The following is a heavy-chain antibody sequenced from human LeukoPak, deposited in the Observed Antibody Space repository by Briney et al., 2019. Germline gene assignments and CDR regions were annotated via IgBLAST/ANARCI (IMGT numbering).Heavy chain of an antibody. Sequence: GASVKVSCKASGGTFSSYTISLVRQAPGQGLEWMGRIIPILGIANYAQKFQGRVTITADKSTTTSYMELSSLRSEDTAVYYCARGVEMATITHFGYWGQGTLVTVSS. D-gene: IGHD5-24*01. J-gene: IGHJ4*02. CDR1: GGTFSSYT. CDR2: IIPILGIA. V-gene: IGHV1-69*02. CDR3: ARGVEMATITHFGY.